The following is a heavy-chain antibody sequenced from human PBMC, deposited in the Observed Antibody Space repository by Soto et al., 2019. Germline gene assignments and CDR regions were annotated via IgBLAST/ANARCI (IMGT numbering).Heavy chain of an antibody. V-gene: IGHV4-39*01. CDR3: VSQRTTVPTQAYVDD. CDR1: GGSVTNSSYY. D-gene: IGHD4-17*01. Sequence: PSETLSLTCTVSGGSVTNSSYYWGWIRQSPGKGLEWIGSVYYRGRSYSKSSVKSRVTISVDTSKNRFSLSLNSVTASDTAVYYCVSQRTTVPTQAYVDDWGPGALVTVS. J-gene: IGHJ4*02. CDR2: VYYRGRS.